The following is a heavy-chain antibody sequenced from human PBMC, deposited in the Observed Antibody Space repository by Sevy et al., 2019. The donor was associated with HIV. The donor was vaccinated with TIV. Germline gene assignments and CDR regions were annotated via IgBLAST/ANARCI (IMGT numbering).Heavy chain of an antibody. J-gene: IGHJ6*02. CDR2: ILYDGSNK. Sequence: GGSLRLSCAASGFTFSSYGMLWVRQAPGKGLEWVTSILYDGSNKYYADSLKGRFTISRDNSKNMLYLQMNSLRIEDTAIYYCARGLAALPGYYYGLYVWGQGTTVTVSS. CDR3: ARGLAALPGYYYGLYV. D-gene: IGHD6-6*01. V-gene: IGHV3-30*03. CDR1: GFTFSSYG.